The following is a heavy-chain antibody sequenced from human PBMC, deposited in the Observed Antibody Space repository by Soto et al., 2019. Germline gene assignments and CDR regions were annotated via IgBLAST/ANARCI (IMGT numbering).Heavy chain of an antibody. CDR2: ISYDGSNK. CDR3: AKDRLGCSGGSCYNYYGMDV. Sequence: VGSLRLSCAASGFTFSSYGMHWVRQAPGKGLEWVAVISYDGSNKYYADSVKGRFTISRDNSKNTLYLQMNSLRAEDTAVYYCAKDRLGCSGGSCYNYYGMDVWGQGTTVTVCS. CDR1: GFTFSSYG. D-gene: IGHD2-15*01. J-gene: IGHJ6*02. V-gene: IGHV3-30*18.